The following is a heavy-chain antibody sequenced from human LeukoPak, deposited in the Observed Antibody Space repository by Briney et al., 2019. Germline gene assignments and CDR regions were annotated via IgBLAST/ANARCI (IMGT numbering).Heavy chain of an antibody. CDR2: INSDGSST. CDR3: ARLGIKVASLDY. V-gene: IGHV3-74*01. Sequence: PGGSLRLSCAASGFTLSSYWMHWVRQAPGKGLVWVPRINSDGSSTSYADSVKGRFTISRDNAKNTLYLQMNSLRAEDTAVYYCARLGIKVASLDYWGQGTLVTVSS. J-gene: IGHJ4*02. CDR1: GFTLSSYW. D-gene: IGHD5-12*01.